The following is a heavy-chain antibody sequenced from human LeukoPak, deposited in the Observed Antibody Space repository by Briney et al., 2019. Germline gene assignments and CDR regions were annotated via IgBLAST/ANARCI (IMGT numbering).Heavy chain of an antibody. CDR2: IYSGGST. V-gene: IGHV3-53*01. J-gene: IGHJ4*02. D-gene: IGHD7-27*01. CDR1: GFTFSSYG. Sequence: GGSLRLSCAASGFTFSSYGLHWVRQAPGKGLEWVSVIYSGGSTYYADSVKGRFTISRDNSKNTLYLQMNSLRAEDTAVYYCARKTGENYFDYWGQGTLVTVSS. CDR3: ARKTGENYFDY.